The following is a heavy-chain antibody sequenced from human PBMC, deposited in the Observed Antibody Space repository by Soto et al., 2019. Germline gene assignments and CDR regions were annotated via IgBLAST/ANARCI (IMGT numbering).Heavy chain of an antibody. J-gene: IGHJ6*02. D-gene: IGHD1-26*01. Sequence: QVEVVQSGAEVKNPGSSVKVSCKASGDTFSKYAFNWVRQAPGQGLEWMGVIIPFYDKPNYAENFLGRVTIYADKFTAKAYLAMRRLRSKATAVYFCARGYRQFFFYAMDVWSRGTPVPAS. CDR1: GDTFSKYA. CDR2: IIPFYDKP. V-gene: IGHV1-69*06. CDR3: ARGYRQFFFYAMDV.